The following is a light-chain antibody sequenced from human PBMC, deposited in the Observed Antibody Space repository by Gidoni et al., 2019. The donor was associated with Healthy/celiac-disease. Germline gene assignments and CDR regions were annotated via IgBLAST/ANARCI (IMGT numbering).Light chain of an antibody. V-gene: IGKV3-20*01. CDR1: QSVSSSY. Sequence: DILLTQSPGTLSLSPGERATLSCRASQSVSSSYLAWYQQKAGQAPRLLIYGACSRATGSPDRFSGSGSGKDFTLTISRLEPEDFAVYYCQQYGSSWTFGQGTKVEIK. CDR2: GAC. CDR3: QQYGSSWT. J-gene: IGKJ1*01.